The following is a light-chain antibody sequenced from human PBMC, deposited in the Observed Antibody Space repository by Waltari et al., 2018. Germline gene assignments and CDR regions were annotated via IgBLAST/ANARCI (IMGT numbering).Light chain of an antibody. CDR1: QSVLYRSSNRNY. CDR3: QQYYDTPQT. Sequence: DIVMTQSPDSLAVSLGERATINCKSSQSVLYRSSNRNYLAWYQQKSGQPPKLLIYWASTRESGVPDRFSGSGSGTDFTLTISSLQAEDVAVYYCQQYYDTPQTFGRGTKVEIK. V-gene: IGKV4-1*01. J-gene: IGKJ1*01. CDR2: WAS.